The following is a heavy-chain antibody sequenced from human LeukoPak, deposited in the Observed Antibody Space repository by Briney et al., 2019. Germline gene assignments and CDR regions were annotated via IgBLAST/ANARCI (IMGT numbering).Heavy chain of an antibody. CDR3: AGSKAARSHFDY. CDR1: GFTFSNYW. Sequence: GGSLRLSCAASGFTFSNYWLTWVRQAPGQGLEWVANIKQDGSEKHYVDSVKGRFTISRDNAKNSLYLQMNSLRAEDTAVYYCAGSKAARSHFDYWGQGTLVTVSS. CDR2: IKQDGSEK. J-gene: IGHJ4*02. D-gene: IGHD6-6*01. V-gene: IGHV3-7*01.